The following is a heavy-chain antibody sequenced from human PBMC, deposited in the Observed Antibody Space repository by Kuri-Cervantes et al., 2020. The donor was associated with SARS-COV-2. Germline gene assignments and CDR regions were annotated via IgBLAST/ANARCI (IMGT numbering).Heavy chain of an antibody. Sequence: ASVKVSCKASGYTFTTYYIHWVRQAPGQGLEWMGIINPSGGGTSYAQKFQGRVAVTRDTPTSTVYMGLSSLRSEDTAVYYCARDPTTVTTGIGMDVWGQGTTVTVSS. CDR2: INPSGGGT. J-gene: IGHJ6*02. D-gene: IGHD4-17*01. CDR3: ARDPTTVTTGIGMDV. CDR1: GYTFTTYY. V-gene: IGHV1-46*01.